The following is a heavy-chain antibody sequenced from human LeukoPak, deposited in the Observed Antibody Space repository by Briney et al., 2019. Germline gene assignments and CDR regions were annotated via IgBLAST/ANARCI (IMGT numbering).Heavy chain of an antibody. Sequence: EASVKVSCKASGYTFTSYGISWVRQAPGQGLEWMGWISAYNGNTNYAQKLQGRVTMTTDTSTSTAYMELGSLRSDDTAVYYCARDRGSIAVAGTVYWGQGTLVTVSS. V-gene: IGHV1-18*01. CDR1: GYTFTSYG. J-gene: IGHJ4*02. CDR3: ARDRGSIAVAGTVY. D-gene: IGHD6-19*01. CDR2: ISAYNGNT.